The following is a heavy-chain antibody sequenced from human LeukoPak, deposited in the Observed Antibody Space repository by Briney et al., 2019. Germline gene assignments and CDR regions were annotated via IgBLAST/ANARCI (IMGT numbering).Heavy chain of an antibody. D-gene: IGHD3-10*01. CDR3: ASDSYYHGSGSYVY. Sequence: SQTLSLTCAVSGGSISSGGYSWSWIRQPPGKGLEWIGYIYHSGSTYYNPSLKSRVTISVDRSKNQFSLKLSSVTAADTAVYYCASDSYYHGSGSYVYWGQGTLVTVSS. CDR2: IYHSGST. CDR1: GGSISSGGYS. J-gene: IGHJ4*02. V-gene: IGHV4-30-2*01.